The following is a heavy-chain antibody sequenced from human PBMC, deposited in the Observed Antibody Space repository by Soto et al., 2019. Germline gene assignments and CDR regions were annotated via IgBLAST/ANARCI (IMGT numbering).Heavy chain of an antibody. D-gene: IGHD2-8*01. CDR1: GFTFTSSA. V-gene: IGHV1-58*01. J-gene: IGHJ4*02. CDR2: IGVGSGNR. CDR3: AALGVNFDH. Sequence: ASVKVSCKASGFTFTSSAVQWVRQARGQRLEWIGWIGVGSGNRHYAQKFQERVTITRDMSTNTAYMELSSLRSEDTAVYYCAALGVNFDHCGQGTLVTVSS.